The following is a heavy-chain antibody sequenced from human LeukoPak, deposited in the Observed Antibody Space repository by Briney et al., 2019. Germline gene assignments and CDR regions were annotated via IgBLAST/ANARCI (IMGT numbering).Heavy chain of an antibody. V-gene: IGHV5-51*01. D-gene: IGHD2-8*01. CDR3: ARLDGGILYQREFDY. J-gene: IGHJ4*02. CDR2: IYPGEFNT. CDR1: GYSFTSYW. Sequence: GEPLKTSCKGSGYSFTSYWIGWVRQMPGKGLEWMGIIYPGEFNTRYSPSFQGQVTISADKSISTAYLQWSSLKASDTAMYYCARLDGGILYQREFDYWGQGTLVTVSS.